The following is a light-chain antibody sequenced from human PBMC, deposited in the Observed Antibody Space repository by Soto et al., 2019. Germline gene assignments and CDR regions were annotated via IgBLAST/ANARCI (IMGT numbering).Light chain of an antibody. CDR1: STDVGNYNL. CDR3: CSYAGSTSLVV. CDR2: EGS. V-gene: IGLV2-23*01. J-gene: IGLJ2*01. Sequence: QSALTQPASMSGSPGQSITISCTGTSTDVGNYNLVSWYQHHPGKAPKLMIYEGSKRPSWVSNRFSGFKSGNTASLTISGLQAEDEADYYCCSYAGSTSLVVFGGGTKLTVL.